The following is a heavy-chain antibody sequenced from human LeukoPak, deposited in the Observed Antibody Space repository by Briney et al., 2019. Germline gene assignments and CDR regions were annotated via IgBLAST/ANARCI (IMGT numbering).Heavy chain of an antibody. CDR3: AKDADFWSGYYGIDY. D-gene: IGHD3-3*01. CDR2: IRYDGSNT. V-gene: IGHV3-33*06. J-gene: IGHJ4*02. Sequence: GRSLRLSCAASGFTFSSYGMRWVRQAPGKGREGVAVIRYDGSNTYYADSVKGRFTISRDNSKNTLYLQMNRLRAEDTAVYYCAKDADFWSGYYGIDYWGQGTLVTVSS. CDR1: GFTFSSYG.